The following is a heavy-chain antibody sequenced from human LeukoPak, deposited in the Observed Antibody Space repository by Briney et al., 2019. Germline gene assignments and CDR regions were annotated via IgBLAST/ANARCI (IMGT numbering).Heavy chain of an antibody. CDR1: GGSVSGSGYA. D-gene: IGHD1-26*01. CDR3: AGLVGRYSNGMYYYFDY. Sequence: SETLSLTCAVTGGSVSGSGYAWNWFRQPPGKGLEWIAYIFHSGSTSSNPSLKSRVTISLNRSKNHFSLNLTSVTAADTALYYCAGLVGRYSNGMYYYFDYWGQGILVTVSS. CDR2: IFHSGST. V-gene: IGHV4-30-2*01. J-gene: IGHJ4*02.